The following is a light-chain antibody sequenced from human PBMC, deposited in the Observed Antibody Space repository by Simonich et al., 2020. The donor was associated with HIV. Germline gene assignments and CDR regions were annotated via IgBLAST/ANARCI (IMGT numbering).Light chain of an antibody. CDR1: RSVLYSSNNKNY. CDR3: QQYYSTPPT. Sequence: DIVMTQSPDSLAVSLGERATINCKSSRSVLYSSNNKNYLAWYQQKPGQPPKLRIYWASTRESGVPDRFSASGSGTDFTLTISSLQAEDVAFYYCQQYYSTPPTFGQGTKVEIK. CDR2: WAS. V-gene: IGKV4-1*01. J-gene: IGKJ1*01.